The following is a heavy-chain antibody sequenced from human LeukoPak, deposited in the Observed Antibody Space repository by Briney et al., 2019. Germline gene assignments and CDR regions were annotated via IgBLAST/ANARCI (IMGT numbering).Heavy chain of an antibody. D-gene: IGHD3-3*01. CDR1: GYTFTGYY. V-gene: IGHV1-2*06. Sequence: ASVKVSCKASGYTFTGYYMHWVRQAPGQGLEWMGRIYPSSGVTKYAQKFQGRITMTRDTSISTAYMELSGLRSDDTAVYYCGRDSVRSYDLWSAYYLGDKYYPMDVWGQGTTVTVSS. CDR2: IYPSSGVT. J-gene: IGHJ6*02. CDR3: GRDSVRSYDLWSAYYLGDKYYPMDV.